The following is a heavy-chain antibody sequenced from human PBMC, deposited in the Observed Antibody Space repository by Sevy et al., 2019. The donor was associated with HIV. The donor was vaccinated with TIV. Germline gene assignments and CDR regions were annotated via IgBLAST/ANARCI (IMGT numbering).Heavy chain of an antibody. D-gene: IGHD1-26*01. J-gene: IGHJ3*02. CDR2: ISSNGGST. Sequence: GGSLRLSCAASGFTFSSSAMHWVRQAPGKGLEYVSAISSNGGSTYYANSVKGRFTISRDNSKNTLYLQMGSLRAEDMVVYYCARVYSGSYYDAFDIWGQGTMVTVSS. V-gene: IGHV3-64*01. CDR1: GFTFSSSA. CDR3: ARVYSGSYYDAFDI.